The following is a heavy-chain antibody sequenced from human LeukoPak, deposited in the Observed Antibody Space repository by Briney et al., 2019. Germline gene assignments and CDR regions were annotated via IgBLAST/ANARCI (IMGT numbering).Heavy chain of an antibody. D-gene: IGHD1-14*01. Sequence: ASVKVSCKASGFTYTSSVMQWVRQARGQRLEWIGWIVVGSGNTNYAQKFQERVTITRDMSTSTAYMELSSLRSEVTSVYNCVADIKLYHHYYYYGMDVWGQGTTVTVSS. J-gene: IGHJ6*02. V-gene: IGHV1-58*02. CDR2: IVVGSGNT. CDR1: GFTYTSSV. CDR3: VADIKLYHHYYYYGMDV.